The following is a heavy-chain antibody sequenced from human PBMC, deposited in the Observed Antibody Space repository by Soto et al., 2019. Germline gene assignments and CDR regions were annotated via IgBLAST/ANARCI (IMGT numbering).Heavy chain of an antibody. CDR3: AKDHGSSSPYYYYYGMDV. D-gene: IGHD6-6*01. CDR1: GFTFSNAW. J-gene: IGHJ6*02. CDR2: ISYDGSNK. Sequence: GGSLRLSCAASGFTFSNAWMSWVRQAPGKGLEWVAVISYDGSNKYYADSVKGRFTISRDNSKNTLYLQMNSLRAEDTAVYYCAKDHGSSSPYYYYYGMDVWGQGTTVTVSS. V-gene: IGHV3-30*18.